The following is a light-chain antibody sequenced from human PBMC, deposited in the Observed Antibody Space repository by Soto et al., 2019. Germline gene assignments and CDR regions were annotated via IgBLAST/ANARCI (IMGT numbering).Light chain of an antibody. CDR3: QQYGSSPWT. Sequence: EIVLTQCPGTLSLSPGERATLSCRASQSVSSSYLAWYQQKPGQAPRLLIYGASSRATGIPDRFSGSGPGTDFTLTISRLEPEDFALYYCQQYGSSPWTFGQGTKV. J-gene: IGKJ1*01. V-gene: IGKV3-20*01. CDR2: GAS. CDR1: QSVSSSY.